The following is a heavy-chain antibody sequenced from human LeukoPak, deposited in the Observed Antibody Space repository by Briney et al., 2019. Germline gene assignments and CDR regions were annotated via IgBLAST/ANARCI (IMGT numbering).Heavy chain of an antibody. Sequence: ASVKVSCKASGYTFTSYDINWVRQATGQGLEWMGWMNPNSGNTGYAQKFQGRVTMTRNTSTSTAYMELSSLRSEDTAVYYCASSRPYYDILTGYYFDIWGQGTMVTVSS. CDR3: ASSRPYYDILTGYYFDI. CDR2: MNPNSGNT. D-gene: IGHD3-9*01. J-gene: IGHJ3*02. V-gene: IGHV1-8*01. CDR1: GYTFTSYD.